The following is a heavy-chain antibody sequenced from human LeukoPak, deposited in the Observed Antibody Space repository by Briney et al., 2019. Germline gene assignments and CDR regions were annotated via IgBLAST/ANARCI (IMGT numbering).Heavy chain of an antibody. CDR3: TSNYSSSY. D-gene: IGHD6-13*01. J-gene: IGHJ4*02. CDR2: INSDGTGT. Sequence: PGGSLRLSCAASGFTFSSYWMHWLRQARGKGLVWVARINSDGTGTTYADSVKGRFTISRDNAKNTLYLQMNSLRAEDTAVYYCTSNYSSSYWGQGTLVTVSS. V-gene: IGHV3-74*01. CDR1: GFTFSSYW.